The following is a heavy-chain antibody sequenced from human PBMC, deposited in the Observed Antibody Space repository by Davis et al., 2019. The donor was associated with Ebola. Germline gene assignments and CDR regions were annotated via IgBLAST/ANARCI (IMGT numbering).Heavy chain of an antibody. Sequence: GESLKISCAASGFTFSNAWMSWVRQAPGKGLEWVSAISGSGGSTYYADPVKGRFTISRDNSKNTLYLQMNSLRAEDTAVYYCAKDPYSSSPYYFDYWGQGTLVTVSS. CDR3: AKDPYSSSPYYFDY. J-gene: IGHJ4*02. V-gene: IGHV3-23*01. D-gene: IGHD6-6*01. CDR2: ISGSGGST. CDR1: GFTFSNAW.